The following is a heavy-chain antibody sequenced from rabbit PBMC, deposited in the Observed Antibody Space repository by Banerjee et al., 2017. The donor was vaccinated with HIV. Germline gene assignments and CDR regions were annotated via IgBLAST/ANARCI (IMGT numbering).Heavy chain of an antibody. D-gene: IGHD4-2*01. V-gene: IGHV1S40*01. Sequence: GKGLEWIGCIVTGSGTTYYASWAKGRFTVSRTSSTTVTLQMTSLTAADTATYFCARDSGFAGGDGATDRLDLWGPGTLVTVS. CDR2: IVTGSGTT. CDR3: ARDSGFAGGDGATDRLDL. J-gene: IGHJ3*01.